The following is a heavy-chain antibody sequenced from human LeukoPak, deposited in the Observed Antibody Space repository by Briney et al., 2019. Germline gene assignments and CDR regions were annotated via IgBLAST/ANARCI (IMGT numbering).Heavy chain of an antibody. D-gene: IGHD1-20*01. CDR2: IWYDGSNK. CDR3: AKVGGEFNWNDYYYYYMDV. Sequence: VRSLRLSCAASGFTFSSYGMHWVRQAPGKGLEWVAVIWYDGSNKYYADSVKGRFTISRDNSKNTLYLQMNSLRAEDTAVYYCAKVGGEFNWNDYYYYYMDVWGQGTTVTVSS. J-gene: IGHJ6*03. V-gene: IGHV3-33*06. CDR1: GFTFSSYG.